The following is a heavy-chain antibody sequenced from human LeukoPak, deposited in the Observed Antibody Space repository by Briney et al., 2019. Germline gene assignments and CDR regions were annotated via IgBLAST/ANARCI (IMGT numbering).Heavy chain of an antibody. Sequence: GGSLRLSCAASGFTFSSYGMHWVRQAPGKGLEWVAFIRYDGSNKYYADSVKGRFTISRDNSKNTLYLQMNSLRAEDTAVYYCAKDHGSGSYFFAYWGQGTLVTVSS. D-gene: IGHD3-10*01. CDR1: GFTFSSYG. V-gene: IGHV3-30*02. CDR3: AKDHGSGSYFFAY. CDR2: IRYDGSNK. J-gene: IGHJ4*02.